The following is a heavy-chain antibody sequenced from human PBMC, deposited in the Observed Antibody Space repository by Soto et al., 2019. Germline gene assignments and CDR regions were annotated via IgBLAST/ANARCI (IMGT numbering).Heavy chain of an antibody. J-gene: IGHJ6*02. CDR1: GYTFTGYY. V-gene: IGHV1-2*04. CDR3: ARQWVSYGMDV. CDR2: INTNSGGT. Sequence: ASVKVSCKASGYTFTGYYMHWVRQAPGQGLEWMGWINTNSGGTNYAQKFQGWVTMTRDTSISTAYMELSRLISDATAVYYCARQWVSYGMDVWGQGTTVTVSS. D-gene: IGHD1-26*01.